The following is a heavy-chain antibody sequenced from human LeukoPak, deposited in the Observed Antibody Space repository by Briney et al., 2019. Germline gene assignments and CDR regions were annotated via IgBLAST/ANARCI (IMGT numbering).Heavy chain of an antibody. CDR2: ISANGAKT. CDR1: GFTFNSYA. V-gene: IGHV3-23*01. Sequence: PGGSLRLSCAASGFTFNSYAMSWVRQAPGKGLEWVSGISANGAKTYYADSVKGRFTISRDNSKNTLYLQMNSLRAEDTAVYYCASDRGFLEWLLPYYFDYWGQGTLVTVSS. D-gene: IGHD3-3*01. CDR3: ASDRGFLEWLLPYYFDY. J-gene: IGHJ4*02.